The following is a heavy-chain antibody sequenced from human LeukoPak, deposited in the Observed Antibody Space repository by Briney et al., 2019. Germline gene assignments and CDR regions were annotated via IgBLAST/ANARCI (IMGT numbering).Heavy chain of an antibody. CDR3: AKEGPGNYYSAYFDS. CDR1: GFTFRNYG. J-gene: IGHJ4*02. D-gene: IGHD1-26*01. Sequence: PGGSLRLSCAASGFTFRNYGMQWVRQAPGKGLEWVAVISYEASTTYYADSVKGRFTISRDNSRNTLSLQMNGLRPEDTAVYYCAKEGPGNYYSAYFDSWGQGTLVTVSS. V-gene: IGHV3-30*18. CDR2: ISYEASTT.